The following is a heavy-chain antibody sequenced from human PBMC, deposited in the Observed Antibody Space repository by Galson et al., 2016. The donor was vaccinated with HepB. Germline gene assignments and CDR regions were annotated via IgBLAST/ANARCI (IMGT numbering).Heavy chain of an antibody. D-gene: IGHD2-2*01. CDR3: VRDISSSHFDL. J-gene: IGHJ2*01. CDR1: GFTFSSYA. CDR2: ISGSGGGT. Sequence: SLRLSCAASGFTFSSYAMSWVRQAPGKGLEWVSAISGSGGGTYYADSVEGRFTISRDNSKSSLYLDMSSLRAEDTAVYYCVRDISSSHFDLWGRGTLVTVTS. V-gene: IGHV3-23*01.